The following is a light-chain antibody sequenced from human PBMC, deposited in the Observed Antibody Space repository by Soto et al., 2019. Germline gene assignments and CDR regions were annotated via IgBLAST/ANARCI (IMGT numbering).Light chain of an antibody. CDR3: QQYNSYSGT. V-gene: IGKV1-5*01. Sequence: DIQMTQSPSTLSASVGDRVTITCRASQSISSWLAWYQQKPGKAPKLLIYDASSWESGVPSRFSGSGSGTEFTLTISSLQPDDFATYYCQQYNSYSGTFGPGTKVDIK. J-gene: IGKJ3*01. CDR1: QSISSW. CDR2: DAS.